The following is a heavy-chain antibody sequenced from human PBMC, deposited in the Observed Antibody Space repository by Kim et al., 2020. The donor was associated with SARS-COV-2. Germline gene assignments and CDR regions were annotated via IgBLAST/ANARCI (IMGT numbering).Heavy chain of an antibody. CDR2: VNAGNGDT. J-gene: IGHJ4*02. CDR3: ARALSGYDYEGLDY. D-gene: IGHD5-12*01. CDR1: GYTFRNFA. Sequence: ASVKVSCRASGYTFRNFAMYWVRQAPGQRPEWLGWVNAGNGDTRYSQKFRYRVTITADASASTAYMEMRSLEYEDMAVYYCARALSGYDYEGLDYWGQGT. V-gene: IGHV1-3*01.